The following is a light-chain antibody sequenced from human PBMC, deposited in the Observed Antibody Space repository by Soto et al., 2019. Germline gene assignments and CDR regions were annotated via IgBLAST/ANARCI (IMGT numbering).Light chain of an antibody. V-gene: IGKV3-20*01. J-gene: IGKJ2*01. CDR2: GAS. Sequence: EIVLTQSPGTLSLSPGERATLSCRASQSVSSSYLAWYQQKPGQAPRLLSYGASSRATGIPERFSGSGSGADFTITISRLEHADLAVYYCQQYGSSPPTFGQGTQLEIK. CDR1: QSVSSSY. CDR3: QQYGSSPPT.